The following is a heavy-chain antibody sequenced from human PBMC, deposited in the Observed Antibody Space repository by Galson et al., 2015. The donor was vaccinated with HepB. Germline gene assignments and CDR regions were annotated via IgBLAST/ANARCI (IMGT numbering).Heavy chain of an antibody. V-gene: IGHV2-70*04. Sequence: PALVKPTQTLTLTCTFSGFSLSTSGMRVSWIRQPPGKALEWLARIDWDDDKFYSTSLKTRLTISKDTSKNQVVLTMTNMDPVDTATYYCARTVSVPALYGMDVWGQGTTVTVSS. CDR3: ARTVSVPALYGMDV. CDR2: IDWDDDK. D-gene: IGHD2/OR15-2a*01. CDR1: GFSLSTSGMR. J-gene: IGHJ6*02.